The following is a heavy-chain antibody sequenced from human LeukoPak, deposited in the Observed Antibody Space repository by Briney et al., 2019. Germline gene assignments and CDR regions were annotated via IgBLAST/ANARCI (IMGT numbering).Heavy chain of an antibody. Sequence: ASVKVSCKAFGYTFTNYYMHWVRQPPGQGLEWMGLINPHGAKTNYAQKFQGRGSMIRDASTSTVYMDLSSLRSEDTALYYCSRNSINPAGSQTNFDYWGQGTLVTVSS. CDR2: INPHGAKT. D-gene: IGHD1-14*01. CDR1: GYTFTNYY. CDR3: SRNSINPAGSQTNFDY. J-gene: IGHJ4*02. V-gene: IGHV1-46*01.